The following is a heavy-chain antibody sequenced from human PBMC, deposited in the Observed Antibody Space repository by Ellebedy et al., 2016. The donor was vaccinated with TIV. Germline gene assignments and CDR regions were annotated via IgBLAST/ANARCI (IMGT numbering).Heavy chain of an antibody. CDR1: GFTFSSYG. CDR3: ARNTAMVRRVALDY. J-gene: IGHJ4*02. Sequence: GGSLRLSCAASGFTFSSYGMHWVRQAPGKGLEWVAVIWYDGSNKYYADSVKGRFTISRDNSKNTLYLQMNSLRAEDTAVYYCARNTAMVRRVALDYWGQGTLVTVSS. D-gene: IGHD5-18*01. V-gene: IGHV3-33*08. CDR2: IWYDGSNK.